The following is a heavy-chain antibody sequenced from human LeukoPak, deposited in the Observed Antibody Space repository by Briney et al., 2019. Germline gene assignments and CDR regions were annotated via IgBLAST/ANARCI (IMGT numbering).Heavy chain of an antibody. J-gene: IGHJ4*02. Sequence: SETLSLTCAASGGSISSSNWWSWVRPPPGKGLEWIGEIYHSGSTNYNPSLKSRVTISVDKSKNQFSLKLSSVTAADTAVYYCARYGMFDDFWTGYIDYWGQGTLVTVSS. V-gene: IGHV4-4*02. CDR1: GGSISSSNW. CDR3: ARYGMFDDFWTGYIDY. CDR2: IYHSGST. D-gene: IGHD3/OR15-3a*01.